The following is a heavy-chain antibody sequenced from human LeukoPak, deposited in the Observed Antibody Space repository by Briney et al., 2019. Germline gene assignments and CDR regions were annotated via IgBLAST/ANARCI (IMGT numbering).Heavy chain of an antibody. CDR1: GFSVGSNF. J-gene: IGHJ4*02. CDR3: ARKSDSLMVRGGDC. Sequence: GGSLRLSCAASGFSVGSNFMTWVRPAPGKGLECVSIIYSVGTTYYADSVRGRSTISRDNSKNTLYLQMDSLRVEDTAVYYCARKSDSLMVRGGDCWGQGTLVTVSS. CDR2: IYSVGTT. V-gene: IGHV3-66*01. D-gene: IGHD3-10*01.